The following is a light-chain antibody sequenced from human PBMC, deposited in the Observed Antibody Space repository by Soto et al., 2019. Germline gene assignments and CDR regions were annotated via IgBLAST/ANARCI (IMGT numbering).Light chain of an antibody. CDR1: QTISRS. J-gene: IGKJ2*01. CDR3: QQCNSYPYT. CDR2: DDS. Sequence: IQMTQSPSTLSASVGDRVTITCRASQTISRSLAWYQQKPGKAPKLLIYDDSTLESGVPSRFGGSGSGTEFTLTISSLQTDDFATYYCQQCNSYPYTFGHGT. V-gene: IGKV1-5*01.